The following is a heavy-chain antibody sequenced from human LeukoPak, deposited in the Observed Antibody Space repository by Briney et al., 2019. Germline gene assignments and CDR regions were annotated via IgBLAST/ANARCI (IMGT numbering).Heavy chain of an antibody. CDR1: GGSISPYY. V-gene: IGHV4-59*01. J-gene: IGHJ4*02. D-gene: IGHD5-24*01. Sequence: PSETLSLTCTVSGGSISPYYWSWIRQPPGKGLEWIGYISYSGSTDCNPSLKSRVTISVDTSKNQFSLKLNSVTAADTAVYYCTRDRRDGYNYVVYWGQGTLVTVSS. CDR3: TRDRRDGYNYVVY. CDR2: ISYSGST.